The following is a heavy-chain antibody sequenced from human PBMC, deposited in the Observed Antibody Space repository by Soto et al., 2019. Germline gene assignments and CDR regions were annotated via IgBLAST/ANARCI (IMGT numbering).Heavy chain of an antibody. CDR3: ARDQGGGLDY. J-gene: IGHJ4*02. CDR1: GGSISSYY. V-gene: IGHV4-59*01. CDR2: IYYSGST. Sequence: PSETLSLTCTVSGGSISSYYWSWIRQPPGKGLEWIGYIYYSGSTNYNPSLKSRVTISVDTSKNQFSLKLSSVTAADTAVYYCARDQGGGLDYWGQGTLVTVSS. D-gene: IGHD1-26*01.